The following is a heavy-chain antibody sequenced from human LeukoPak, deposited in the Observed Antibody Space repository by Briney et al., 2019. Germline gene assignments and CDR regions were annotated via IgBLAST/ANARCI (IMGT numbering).Heavy chain of an antibody. Sequence: ASVKVSCKASGYTFTDYYMHWVQQAPGKGLEWMGRVDPEDGETIYAEKSQGRVTITADTSTDTAYMELSSLRSEDTAVYYCATGSDSSGWYGDYWGQGTLVTVSS. V-gene: IGHV1-69-2*01. J-gene: IGHJ4*02. D-gene: IGHD6-19*01. CDR2: VDPEDGET. CDR1: GYTFTDYY. CDR3: ATGSDSSGWYGDY.